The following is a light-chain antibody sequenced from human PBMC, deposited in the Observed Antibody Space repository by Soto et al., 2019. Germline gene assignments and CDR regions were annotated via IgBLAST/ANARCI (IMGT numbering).Light chain of an antibody. CDR1: SSNVGSNT. CDR2: SPN. J-gene: IGLJ2*01. CDR3: AAWDDSLNGVV. Sequence: QSVLTQPPSASGTPGQRVTISCSGSSSNVGSNTVNWYQQLPGTAPKLLIYSPNQRPSGVPDRFSGSKSGTSASLAISGLQSEDEADYYCAAWDDSLNGVVFGGGTKLTVL. V-gene: IGLV1-44*01.